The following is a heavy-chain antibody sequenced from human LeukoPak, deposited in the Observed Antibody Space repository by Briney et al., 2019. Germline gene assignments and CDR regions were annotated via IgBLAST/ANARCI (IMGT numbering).Heavy chain of an antibody. V-gene: IGHV1-2*02. CDR1: GYTFTGYY. D-gene: IGHD6-13*01. Sequence: ASVKVSCKASGYTFTGYYMHWVRQAPGQGLEWMGWINPNSGGTNYAQKFQGRVTMTRDTSISTAYMELSRLRSDDTAVYYCARERVAAAWWFDPWGQGTLVTVSS. CDR3: ARERVAAAWWFDP. CDR2: INPNSGGT. J-gene: IGHJ5*02.